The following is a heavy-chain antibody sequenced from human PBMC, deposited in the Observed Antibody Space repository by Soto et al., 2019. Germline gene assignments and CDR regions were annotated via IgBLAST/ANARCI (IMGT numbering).Heavy chain of an antibody. CDR2: IKQDGSEN. J-gene: IGHJ4*02. Sequence: EVYLVESGGDLVQPGGSLRLSCAASGFTFSSHWMNWVRQAPGKGLEWVANIKQDGSENKYVDSVRGRFTISRDNAKKSLYLQMNNWGAEETALYYCTGGTGWLTDKWGQGPLVTVSS. V-gene: IGHV3-7*04. CDR1: GFTFSSHW. D-gene: IGHD1-1*01. CDR3: TGGTGWLTDK.